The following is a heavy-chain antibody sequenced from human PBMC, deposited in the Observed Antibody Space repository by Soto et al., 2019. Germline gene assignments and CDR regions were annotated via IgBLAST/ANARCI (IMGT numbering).Heavy chain of an antibody. D-gene: IGHD2-15*01. CDR3: ARDRSRVVGNYYYGMDV. Sequence: PGGSLRLSCAASGFTFSSYWMSWVRQAPGKGLEWVANIKQDGSEKYYVDSVKGRFTISRDNAKNSLYLQMNSLRPEDTAVYYCARDRSRVVGNYYYGMDVWGQGTTVTVSS. CDR1: GFTFSSYW. J-gene: IGHJ6*02. V-gene: IGHV3-7*05. CDR2: IKQDGSEK.